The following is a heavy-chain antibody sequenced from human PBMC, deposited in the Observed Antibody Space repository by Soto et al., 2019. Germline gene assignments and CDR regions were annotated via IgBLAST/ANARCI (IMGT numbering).Heavy chain of an antibody. CDR1: GGSISSYY. V-gene: IGHV4-59*08. J-gene: IGHJ6*02. D-gene: IGHD3-10*01. CDR3: ARHVRLVRGVMSYGMDV. CDR2: IYYSGST. Sequence: QVQLQESGPGLVKPSETLSLTCTVSGGSISSYYWSWIRQPPGKGLEWIGYIYYSGSTNYNPSLNSRVTISVDPSKNQFSLQLSSVTAADTAVYYCARHVRLVRGVMSYGMDVWGQGTTVTVSS.